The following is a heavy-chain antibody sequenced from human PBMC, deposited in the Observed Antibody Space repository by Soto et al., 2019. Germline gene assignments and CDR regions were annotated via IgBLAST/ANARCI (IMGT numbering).Heavy chain of an antibody. Sequence: GASVKVSCKASGYTFTRYGFSWVRQAPGQGLEWMAWTSADNGDTNFAPKLQGRVTLTTDTSTGTAYMELRSLRSDDTAVYYCATEDYGDYGGFDYWGQGTLVTVSS. CDR2: TSADNGDT. J-gene: IGHJ4*02. CDR1: GYTFTRYG. CDR3: ATEDYGDYGGFDY. D-gene: IGHD4-17*01. V-gene: IGHV1-18*04.